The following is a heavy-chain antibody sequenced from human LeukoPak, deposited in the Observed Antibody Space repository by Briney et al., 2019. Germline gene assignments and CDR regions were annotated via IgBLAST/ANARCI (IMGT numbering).Heavy chain of an antibody. D-gene: IGHD6-13*01. CDR3: ARHILIAAAETGWSDP. CDR1: GGSISSSSYY. J-gene: IGHJ5*02. Sequence: PSETLSLTCTVSGGSISSSSYYWGWIRQPPGKGLEWIGSIYYSGSTYYNPSLKSRVTISVDTSKNQFSLKLSSVTAADTAVYYCARHILIAAAETGWSDPWGQGTLVTVSS. V-gene: IGHV4-39*01. CDR2: IYYSGST.